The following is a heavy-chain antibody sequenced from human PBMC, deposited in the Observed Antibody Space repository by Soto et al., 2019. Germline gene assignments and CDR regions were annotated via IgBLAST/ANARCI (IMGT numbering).Heavy chain of an antibody. CDR1: GGSISSGGYY. V-gene: IGHV4-31*03. J-gene: IGHJ4*02. CDR3: ARVAIYCSSTSCSKARFDY. Sequence: SETLSLTCTVSGGSISSGGYYWSWIRQHPGKGLEWIGYIYYSGSTYYNPSLKSRVTISVDTSKNQFSLKLSSVTAADTAVYYCARVAIYCSSTSCSKARFDYWAQGQRSPSPQ. D-gene: IGHD2-2*01. CDR2: IYYSGST.